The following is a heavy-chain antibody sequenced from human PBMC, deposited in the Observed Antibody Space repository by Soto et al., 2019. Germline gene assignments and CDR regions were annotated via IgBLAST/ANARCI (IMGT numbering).Heavy chain of an antibody. V-gene: IGHV1-69*01. Sequence: QVQLVQSGAEVKKPGSSVKVSCKASGGTCSSYAISWVRQAPGQGLEWMGGIIPISGTANYAQKFQGRVTITADESTSTVYMGLSSLRSEDTAVYFCARSQGSSTSLEIYYYYYYGMDVWGQGTTVTVSS. J-gene: IGHJ6*02. CDR3: ARSQGSSTSLEIYYYYYYGMDV. CDR2: IIPISGTA. CDR1: GGTCSSYA. D-gene: IGHD2-2*01.